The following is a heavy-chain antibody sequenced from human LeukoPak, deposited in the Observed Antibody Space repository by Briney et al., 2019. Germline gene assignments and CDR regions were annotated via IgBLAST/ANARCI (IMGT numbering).Heavy chain of an antibody. CDR2: VNNSGST. CDR3: ARSGGYGEYCMDV. CDR1: GGTFRTYY. Sequence: SGTLSLTCIISGGTFRTYYWTWIRQPPGKGLEWVGYVNNSGSTNYSNYRPSLKSRVTISVDTSKNQFSLKLSCVTAADTAVYYCARSGGYGEYCMDVWGQGTTVTVSS. V-gene: IGHV4-59*01. D-gene: IGHD5-12*01. J-gene: IGHJ6*02.